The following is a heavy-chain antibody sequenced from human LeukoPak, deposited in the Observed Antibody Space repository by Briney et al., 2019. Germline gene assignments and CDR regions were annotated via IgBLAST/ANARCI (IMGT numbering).Heavy chain of an antibody. CDR1: GFMFSSNW. V-gene: IGHV3-7*03. Sequence: GESLRLSCAASGFMFSSNWMSWVRLAPGKGLEWVANIKEDGTETYYVDSVKGRFTISRDNAKNSLYLQMNSLRVEDTAVYYCAKEGRSLQTYWGQGTLVTVSS. CDR3: AKEGRSLQTY. D-gene: IGHD5-24*01. CDR2: IKEDGTET. J-gene: IGHJ4*02.